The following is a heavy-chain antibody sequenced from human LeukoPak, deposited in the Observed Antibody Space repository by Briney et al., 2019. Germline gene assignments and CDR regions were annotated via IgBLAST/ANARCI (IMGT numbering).Heavy chain of an antibody. CDR2: ISSSSSYM. D-gene: IGHD5-18*01. CDR1: GFTFNTYS. Sequence: GGSLRLSCAASGFTFNTYSMNWVRQAPGKGLEWVSCISSSSSYMYYADSVKGRFTISRDNAKTSLYLQMNSLRAEDTAVYYCARDLSGIAGYTYGRGIDYWGQGTLVTVSS. J-gene: IGHJ4*02. CDR3: ARDLSGIAGYTYGRGIDY. V-gene: IGHV3-21*01.